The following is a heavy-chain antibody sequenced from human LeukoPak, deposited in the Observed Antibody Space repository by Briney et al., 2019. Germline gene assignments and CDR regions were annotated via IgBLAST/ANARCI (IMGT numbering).Heavy chain of an antibody. CDR1: GFTFSGYA. V-gene: IGHV3-21*06. CDR3: ARDPAEADC. CDR2: INGGGNT. Sequence: PGGSLRLSCAASGFTFSGYAMNWVRQAPGKGLEWVSSINGGGNTFYADSVKGRFAISRDNAKNSLYLQTNGLRAEDTAVYYCARDPAEADCWGQGTLVTVSS. J-gene: IGHJ4*02.